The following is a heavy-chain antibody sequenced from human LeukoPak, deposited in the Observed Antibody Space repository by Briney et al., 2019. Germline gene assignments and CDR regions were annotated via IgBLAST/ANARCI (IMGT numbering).Heavy chain of an antibody. CDR3: ASQKGHSGWYGMEVDF. CDR2: XXXIFGIA. D-gene: IGHD6-19*01. CDR1: GGTFSSYA. J-gene: IGHJ4*02. V-gene: IGHV1-69*10. Sequence: SVKVSCKASGGTFSSYAISWVRQAPGQGLXXXXXXXXIFGIANDAQKFQGRVTITAGKSTSTAYMELSSLRSEDTAVYYCASQKGHSGWYGMEVDFWGQGTLVTVSS.